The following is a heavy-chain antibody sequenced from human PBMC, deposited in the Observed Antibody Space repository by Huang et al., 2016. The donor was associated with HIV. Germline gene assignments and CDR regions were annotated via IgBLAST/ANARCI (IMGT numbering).Heavy chain of an antibody. CDR3: ARAKDTWDAYDI. CDR2: ISNDGSNN. V-gene: IGHV3-30-3*01. CDR1: GFPFNNHA. Sequence: QVQLVESGGGVVQPGRSLSLSCAASGFPFNNHAMHWVRQAPGNGLDWVAVISNDGSNNYYADSVKGRFTISRDSSKSTLFLHMTSLRTEDTAVYYCARAKDTWDAYDIWGQGTMVSVSS. J-gene: IGHJ3*02. D-gene: IGHD5-18*01.